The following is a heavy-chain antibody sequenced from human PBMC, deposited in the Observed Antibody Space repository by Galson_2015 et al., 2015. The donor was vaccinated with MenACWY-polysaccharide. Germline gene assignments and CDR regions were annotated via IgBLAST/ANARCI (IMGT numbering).Heavy chain of an antibody. V-gene: IGHV3-23*01. J-gene: IGHJ4*02. CDR2: SGSGGGL. Sequence: SLRLSCAASGFALSNFGMSWVRQAPGKGLEWVSGSGSGGGLYYADSVKGRFTVSRDNSKNTLYLQMNNLRAEDTAVYYCAGGSGYLIDDWGQGTLVTVSS. CDR3: AGGSGYLIDD. D-gene: IGHD2-2*03. CDR1: GFALSNFG.